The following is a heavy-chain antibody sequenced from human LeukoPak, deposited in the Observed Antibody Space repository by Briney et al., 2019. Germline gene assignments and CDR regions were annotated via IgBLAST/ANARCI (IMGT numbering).Heavy chain of an antibody. CDR1: GFTFDDYA. V-gene: IGHV3-9*01. CDR3: AKDHHSDFGKGVDY. D-gene: IGHD3-3*01. Sequence: PGRSLRLSCAASGFTFDDYAMHWVRQAPGKGLEWVSGISWNSGSIGYADSVKGRFTISRDNAKNSLYLQMNSLRAEDTALYYCAKDHHSDFGKGVDYWGQGALVTVSS. CDR2: ISWNSGSI. J-gene: IGHJ4*02.